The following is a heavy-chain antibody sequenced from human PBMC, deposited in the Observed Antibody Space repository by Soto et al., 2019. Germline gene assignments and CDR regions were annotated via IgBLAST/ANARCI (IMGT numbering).Heavy chain of an antibody. CDR3: ARGPHGSSWYFDYYGMDV. CDR1: GFTFSSYW. CDR2: IKQDGSEK. J-gene: IGHJ6*02. D-gene: IGHD6-13*01. Sequence: QPGGSLRLSCAASGFTFSSYWMSWVRQAPGKGLEWVANIKQDGSEKYYVDSVKGRFTISRDNAKNSLYLQMNSLRAEDTAVYYCARGPHGSSWYFDYYGMDVWGQGTTVTVSS. V-gene: IGHV3-7*03.